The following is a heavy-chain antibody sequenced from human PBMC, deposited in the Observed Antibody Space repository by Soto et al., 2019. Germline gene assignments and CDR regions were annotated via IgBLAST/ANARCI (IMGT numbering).Heavy chain of an antibody. J-gene: IGHJ6*02. CDR3: ARDHSYFYYAVDV. CDR1: EFTFTTYS. CDR2: ISSSGSYI. V-gene: IGHV3-21*01. Sequence: GGSLRLSCAASEFTFTTYSMNWVRQAPGKGLEWVSSISSSGSYIYYADSVKGRFTISRDNAKNSLYLQMSSLRAEDTAVYYCARDHSYFYYAVDVWGQGTTVTVSS.